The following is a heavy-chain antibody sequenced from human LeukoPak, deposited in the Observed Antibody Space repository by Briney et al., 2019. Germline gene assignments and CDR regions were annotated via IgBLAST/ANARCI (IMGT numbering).Heavy chain of an antibody. CDR2: ISGSGVST. J-gene: IGHJ4*02. CDR1: GFTFSSYA. Sequence: GGSLRLSCAASGFTFSSYAMSWVRQAPGKGLEWVSAISGSGVSTYYADSVKGRFTISRDNSKNTLYLQMNSLRAEDTAVYYCARDLGSSWDYFDYWGQGTLVTVSS. D-gene: IGHD6-13*01. V-gene: IGHV3-23*01. CDR3: ARDLGSSWDYFDY.